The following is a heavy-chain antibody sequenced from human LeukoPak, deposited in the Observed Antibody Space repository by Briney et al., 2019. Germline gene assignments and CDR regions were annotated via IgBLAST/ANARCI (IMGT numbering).Heavy chain of an antibody. CDR1: GFTFSSYA. J-gene: IGHJ6*02. Sequence: PGGSLRLSCAASGFTFSSYAMSWVRQAPGKGLEWVSAISGSGGSTYYADSVKGRFTISRDNAKNSLYLQMNSLRAEDTAVYYCARDGFPWIQLWLSYYYGMDVWGQGTTVTVSS. D-gene: IGHD5-18*01. V-gene: IGHV3-23*01. CDR2: ISGSGGST. CDR3: ARDGFPWIQLWLSYYYGMDV.